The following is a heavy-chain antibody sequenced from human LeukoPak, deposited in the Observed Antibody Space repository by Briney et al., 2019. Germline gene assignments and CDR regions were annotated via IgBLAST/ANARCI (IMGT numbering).Heavy chain of an antibody. V-gene: IGHV3-23*01. CDR2: ISGSGDTT. D-gene: IGHD4-17*01. CDR1: EFTFSSYA. J-gene: IGHJ2*01. Sequence: GGSLRLSCEASEFTFSSYAMSWVRQAPGRGLEWVSAISGSGDTTYYADSVKGRFTISRDNSKNTLYLQMNSLRAEDTAVYYCAKDLGAYGDYDRDWYFDLWGRGTLVTVSS. CDR3: AKDLGAYGDYDRDWYFDL.